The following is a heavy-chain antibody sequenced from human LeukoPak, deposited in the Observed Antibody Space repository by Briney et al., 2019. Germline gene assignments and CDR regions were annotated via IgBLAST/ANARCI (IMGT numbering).Heavy chain of an antibody. D-gene: IGHD3-16*02. J-gene: IGHJ5*02. CDR1: GGSLSGYY. Sequence: SETLSLTCAVYGGSLSGYYWSWIRQPPGKGLEWIGEINHSGSTNYNPSLKSRVTISVDTSKNQFSLKLSSVTAADTAVYYCARAGYDYIWGSYRYNWFDPWGQGILVTVSS. CDR2: INHSGST. V-gene: IGHV4-34*01. CDR3: ARAGYDYIWGSYRYNWFDP.